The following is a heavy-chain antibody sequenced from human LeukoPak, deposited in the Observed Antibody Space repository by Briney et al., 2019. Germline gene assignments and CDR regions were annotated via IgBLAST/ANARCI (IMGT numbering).Heavy chain of an antibody. CDR2: INHSGST. CDR1: GGSFSGYY. V-gene: IGHV4-34*01. CDR3: ARGPKWLRSQLDY. Sequence: SETLSLTCAVYGGSFSGYYWSWIRQPPGKGLEWIGEINHSGSTNYNPSHKSRVTISVDTSKNQFSLKLSSVTAADTAVYYCARGPKWLRSQLDYWGQGTLVTVSS. D-gene: IGHD5-12*01. J-gene: IGHJ4*02.